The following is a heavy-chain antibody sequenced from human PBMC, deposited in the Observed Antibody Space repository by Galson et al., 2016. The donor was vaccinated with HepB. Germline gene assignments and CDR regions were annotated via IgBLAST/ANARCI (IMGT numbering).Heavy chain of an antibody. CDR1: GFNFDDYV. D-gene: IGHD1-1*01. Sequence: SLRLTCAASGFNFDDYVMTWVRQVPGKGLEWVSSFNWNGGTRGYLDSVRGRFTISRDNANNVLYLQMNSLRAEDTAFYYCARDDRRMNWNPTSSDYWGQGALVTVSP. J-gene: IGHJ4*02. CDR2: FNWNGGTR. V-gene: IGHV3-20*04. CDR3: ARDDRRMNWNPTSSDY.